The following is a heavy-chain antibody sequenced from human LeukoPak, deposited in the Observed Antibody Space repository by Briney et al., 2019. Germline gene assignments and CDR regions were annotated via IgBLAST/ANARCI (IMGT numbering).Heavy chain of an antibody. D-gene: IGHD6-19*01. Sequence: SETLSLTCAVYGGSFSGYYWSWIRQPPGKGLEWIGEMNHSGSTNYNPSLKSRVTISVDTSKNQFSLKLSSVTAEDTAVYYCAKAQLRVAVAGAGDYWGQGTLVTVSS. CDR1: GGSFSGYY. CDR2: MNHSGST. J-gene: IGHJ4*02. V-gene: IGHV4-34*01. CDR3: AKAQLRVAVAGAGDY.